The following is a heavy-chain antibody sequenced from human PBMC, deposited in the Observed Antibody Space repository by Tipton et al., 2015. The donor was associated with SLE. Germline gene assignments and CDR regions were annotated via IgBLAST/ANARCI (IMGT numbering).Heavy chain of an antibody. CDR2: IYTSGST. CDR1: GGSISSSSYY. CDR3: ARYRAAGYFDY. D-gene: IGHD6-13*01. J-gene: IGHJ4*02. V-gene: IGHV4-61*02. Sequence: TLSLTCTVSGGSISSSSYYWGWIRQPAGKGLEWIGRIYTSGSTNYNPSLKSRVTISVDTSKNQFSLKLSSVTAADTAVYYCARYRAAGYFDYWGQGTLVTVSS.